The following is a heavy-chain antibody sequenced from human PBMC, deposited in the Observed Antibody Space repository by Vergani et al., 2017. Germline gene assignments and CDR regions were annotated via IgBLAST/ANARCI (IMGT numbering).Heavy chain of an antibody. CDR1: GDSIISRSHY. Sequence: QMQLQESGPGLVKASETLSLTCTVSGDSIISRSHYWGWIRQPPGKGLEWIGSIYNSGNGDSSSSLKSRVTISADTSKNQFSLRLKSVTAADTAVYYCASGKYYSDSTSHFRGRYFDVWGRGTLVTVPS. D-gene: IGHD3-16*01. V-gene: IGHV4-39*01. J-gene: IGHJ2*01. CDR2: IYNSGNG. CDR3: ASGKYYSDSTSHFRGRYFDV.